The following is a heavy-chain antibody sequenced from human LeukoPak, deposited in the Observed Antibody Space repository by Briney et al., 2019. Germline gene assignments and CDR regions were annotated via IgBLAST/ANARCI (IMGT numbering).Heavy chain of an antibody. CDR2: ISYSSGSI. J-gene: IGHJ3*01. V-gene: IGHV3-9*01. CDR1: GFTFDEYA. D-gene: IGHD2-15*01. CDR3: AKDRGGSSQLGDAFDV. Sequence: GGSLRLSCAASGFTFDEYAMHWVRQAPGKGLEWVSGISYSSGSIGYVDSVKGRFTISRDNAENSLYLQMNSLRAEDTALYYCAKDRGGSSQLGDAFDVWGQGTMVSVSS.